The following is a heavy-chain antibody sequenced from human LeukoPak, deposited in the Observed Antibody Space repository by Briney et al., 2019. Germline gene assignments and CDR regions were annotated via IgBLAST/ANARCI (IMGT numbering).Heavy chain of an antibody. V-gene: IGHV3-21*01. Sequence: GGSLRLSCAASGFTFSIYSMNWVRQAPGKGLEWVSSISSSSSYIYYADSVKGRFTISRDNAKNSLYLQMNSLRAEDTAVYYCARRCSSTSCYRAFDYWGQGTLVTVSP. J-gene: IGHJ4*02. D-gene: IGHD2-2*01. CDR2: ISSSSSYI. CDR3: ARRCSSTSCYRAFDY. CDR1: GFTFSIYS.